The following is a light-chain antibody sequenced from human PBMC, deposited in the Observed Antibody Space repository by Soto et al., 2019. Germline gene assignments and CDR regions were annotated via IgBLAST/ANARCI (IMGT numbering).Light chain of an antibody. J-gene: IGKJ2*01. V-gene: IGKV3-20*01. CDR1: QSVSSSY. Sequence: EIVLTQSPGTLSLSPGQRATLSCRASQSVSSSYLAWYQHKRGQAPRLLMFGTGSRATGIPDRFSGTGSGTDFTLIINRLEPGDFAVYYCQQYSSTPHTFGQGTKLEIK. CDR3: QQYSSTPHT. CDR2: GTG.